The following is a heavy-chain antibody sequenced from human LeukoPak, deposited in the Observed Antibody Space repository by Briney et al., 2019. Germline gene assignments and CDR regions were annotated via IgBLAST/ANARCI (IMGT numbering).Heavy chain of an antibody. D-gene: IGHD3-22*01. Sequence: GGSLRLSCAASGLTVSSNCMSWVRQAPGKGLERVSFIYSGGNTYYADSVKGRFTISRDNSKNTVHLQMNSLRAEDTAMYYCARRAGDYSHPYDYWGQGTLVTVSS. CDR1: GLTVSSNC. CDR3: ARRAGDYSHPYDY. CDR2: IYSGGNT. V-gene: IGHV3-53*01. J-gene: IGHJ4*02.